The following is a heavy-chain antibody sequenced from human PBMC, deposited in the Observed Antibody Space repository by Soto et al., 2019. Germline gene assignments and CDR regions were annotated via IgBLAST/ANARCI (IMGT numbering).Heavy chain of an antibody. CDR3: ARGARAAAGTNWFDP. Sequence: QVQLQQWGAGLLKPSETLSLTCAVYGGSFSGYYWSWIRQPPGKGLEWIGEINHSGSTNYNPSLKSRVTISVDTSKNQFSLKLSSVTAADTAVYYCARGARAAAGTNWFDPWGQGTLVTVSS. J-gene: IGHJ5*02. CDR1: GGSFSGYY. V-gene: IGHV4-34*01. D-gene: IGHD6-13*01. CDR2: INHSGST.